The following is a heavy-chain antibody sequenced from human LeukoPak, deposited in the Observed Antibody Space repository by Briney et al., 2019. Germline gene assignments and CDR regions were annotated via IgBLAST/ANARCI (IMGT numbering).Heavy chain of an antibody. CDR2: IYYSGST. Sequence: SETLSLTCTVSGGSISSYYWSWIRQPPGKGLEWIGYIYYSGSTNYNPSLKSRVTISVDTSKNQFSLKLSSVTAADTAVYYCAKPVYSRDAFDIWGQGTMVTVSS. CDR1: GGSISSYY. CDR3: AKPVYSRDAFDI. V-gene: IGHV4-59*01. J-gene: IGHJ3*02. D-gene: IGHD5-18*01.